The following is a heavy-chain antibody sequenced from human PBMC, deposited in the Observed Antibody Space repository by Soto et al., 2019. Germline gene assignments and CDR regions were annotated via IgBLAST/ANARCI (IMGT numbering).Heavy chain of an antibody. J-gene: IGHJ3*02. CDR2: IKQDGSEK. V-gene: IGHV3-7*02. CDR1: GFTFSSYW. CDR3: ARVSITNFGVAHQQPFDI. Sequence: PGGSLRLSCAASGFTFSSYWMSWVRQAPGKGLEWVANIKQDGSEKYYVDSVKGRFTISRDNAKNSLYLQMNSLRAEDTAVYYCARVSITNFGVAHQQPFDIWGQGTEVTVSS. D-gene: IGHD3-3*01.